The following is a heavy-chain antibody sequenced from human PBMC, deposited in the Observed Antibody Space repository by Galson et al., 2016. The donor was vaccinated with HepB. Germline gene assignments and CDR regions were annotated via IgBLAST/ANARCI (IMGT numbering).Heavy chain of an antibody. V-gene: IGHV1-3*01. D-gene: IGHD5-24*01. CDR2: INAGNGDT. Sequence: SVKVSCKASGATFSRYAVHWVRQAPGQSLERMGWINAGNGDTKYSEKFLGRVTFKKDTSASTAYMELTTLGSEDTAVYYCVRSLVGRDALHIWGQGRLVIVSS. CDR3: VRSLVGRDALHI. J-gene: IGHJ3*02. CDR1: GATFSRYA.